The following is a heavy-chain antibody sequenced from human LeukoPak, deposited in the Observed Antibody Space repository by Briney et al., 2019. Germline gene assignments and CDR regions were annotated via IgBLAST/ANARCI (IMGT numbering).Heavy chain of an antibody. D-gene: IGHD3-3*01. Sequence: SVRVSCKASRGTFSSYAISWMRQAPGQGLEWMGRIIPIIGIANSAQKFQGRVTITADKTTRTAYMELSSLRAEDTGVYYCARGPGYDFWSGFSDYWGQGTLVTVSS. J-gene: IGHJ4*02. CDR2: IIPIIGIA. CDR3: ARGPGYDFWSGFSDY. V-gene: IGHV1-69*04. CDR1: RGTFSSYA.